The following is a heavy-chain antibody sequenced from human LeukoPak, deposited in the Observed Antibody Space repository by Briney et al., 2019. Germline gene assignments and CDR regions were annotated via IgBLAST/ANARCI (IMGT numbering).Heavy chain of an antibody. CDR1: GFTFMDYD. CDR2: IGIRGDT. V-gene: IGHV3-13*01. Sequence: GGSLRLSCAASGFTFMDYDMHWVRQVIGKGLEWVSAIGIRGDTHYSGSVKGRFTISRENAESSLYLQMNSLRAEDTAVYYCARGGIQVSGIDEFDYWGQGTLVTVSS. D-gene: IGHD6-19*01. CDR3: ARGGIQVSGIDEFDY. J-gene: IGHJ4*02.